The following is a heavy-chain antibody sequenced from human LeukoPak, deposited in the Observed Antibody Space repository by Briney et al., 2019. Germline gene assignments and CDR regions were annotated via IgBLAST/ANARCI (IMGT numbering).Heavy chain of an antibody. J-gene: IGHJ4*02. V-gene: IGHV3-30*02. D-gene: IGHD3-22*01. CDR2: IRYDGSNK. CDR1: GFTFSSYG. CDR3: ARVYYYDSSGYLNPFDY. Sequence: GGSLRLSCAASGFTFSSYGMHWVRQAPGKGLEWVAFIRYDGSNKYYADSVKGRFTISRDNSKNTLYLQMNSLRAEDTAVYYCARVYYYDSSGYLNPFDYWGPGTLVTVSS.